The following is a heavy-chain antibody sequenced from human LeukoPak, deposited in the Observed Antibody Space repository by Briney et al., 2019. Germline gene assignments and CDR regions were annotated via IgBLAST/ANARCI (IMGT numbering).Heavy chain of an antibody. Sequence: GGSLRLSCAASGFTFSSYGVHWVRQAPGKGLEWVAVIWYDGSNKYYADSVKGRFTISRDNSKNTLYLQMNSLRAEDTAVYYCARDYAVARYNWFDPWGQGTLVTVSS. J-gene: IGHJ5*02. D-gene: IGHD2-15*01. CDR3: ARDYAVARYNWFDP. CDR1: GFTFSSYG. V-gene: IGHV3-33*01. CDR2: IWYDGSNK.